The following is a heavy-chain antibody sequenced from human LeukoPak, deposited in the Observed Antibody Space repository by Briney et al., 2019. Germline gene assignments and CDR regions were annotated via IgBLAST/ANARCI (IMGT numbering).Heavy chain of an antibody. J-gene: IGHJ6*03. D-gene: IGHD3-22*01. CDR1: GGTFSSYA. Sequence: ASVKVSCKASGGTFSSYAISWVRQAPGQGLEWMGWISAYNGNTNYAQKLQGRVTMTRNTSISTAYMELSGLRSEDTAVYYCARGADSSGYFYYYYYMDVWGKGTTVTISS. CDR2: ISAYNGNT. V-gene: IGHV1-8*02. CDR3: ARGADSSGYFYYYYYMDV.